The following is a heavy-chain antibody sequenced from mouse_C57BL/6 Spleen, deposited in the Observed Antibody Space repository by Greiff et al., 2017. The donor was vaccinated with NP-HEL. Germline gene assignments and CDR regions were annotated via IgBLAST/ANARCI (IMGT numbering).Heavy chain of an antibody. V-gene: IGHV5-16*01. J-gene: IGHJ2*01. CDR3: ARNGNYYFDD. CDR1: GFTFSDYY. D-gene: IGHD4-1*01. Sequence: EVMLVESEGGLVQPGSSMKLSCTASGFTFSDYYMAWVRQVPEKGLEWVANINYDGSSTYYLDSLKSRFIISRDNAKNILYLQMSSLKSEDTATYYCARNGNYYFDDWGQGTTLTVSS. CDR2: INYDGSST.